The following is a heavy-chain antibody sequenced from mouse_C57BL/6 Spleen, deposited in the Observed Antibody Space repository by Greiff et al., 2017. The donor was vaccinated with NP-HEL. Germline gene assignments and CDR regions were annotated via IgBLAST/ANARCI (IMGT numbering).Heavy chain of an antibody. CDR2: IYPGDGDT. J-gene: IGHJ2*01. V-gene: IGHV1-80*01. D-gene: IGHD3-3*01. CDR3: ARKLGQGGFDY. Sequence: VKLVESGAELVKPGASVKISCKASGYAFSSYWMNWVKQRPGKGLEWIGQIYPGDGDTNYNGKFKGKATLTADKSSSTAYMQLSSLTSEDSAVYFCARKLGQGGFDYWGQGTTLTVSS. CDR1: GYAFSSYW.